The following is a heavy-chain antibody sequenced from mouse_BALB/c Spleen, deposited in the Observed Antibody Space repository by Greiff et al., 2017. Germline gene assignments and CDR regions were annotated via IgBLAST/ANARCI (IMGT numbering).Heavy chain of an antibody. CDR1: GFSLTSYC. CDR2: IWAGGST. V-gene: IGHV2-9*02. Sequence: VKLVESGPGLVAPSQSLSITCTVSGFSLTSYCVHWVRQPPGKGLEWLGVIWAGGSTNYNSALMSRLSISKDNSKSQVFLKMNSLQTDDTAMYYCAKDAMDYWGQGTSVTVSS. CDR3: AKDAMDY. J-gene: IGHJ4*01.